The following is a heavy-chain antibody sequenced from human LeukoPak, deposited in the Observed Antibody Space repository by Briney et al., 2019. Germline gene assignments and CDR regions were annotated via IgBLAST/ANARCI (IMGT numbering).Heavy chain of an antibody. CDR2: INPNSGGT. CDR3: ARAIAPYDSSGTGDY. J-gene: IGHJ4*02. D-gene: IGHD3-22*01. CDR1: GYTFTGYY. Sequence: ASVKVSCKASGYTFTGYYMHWVRQAPGQGLGWMGRINPNSGGTNYAQKFQGRVTMTRDTSISTAYMELSRLRSDDTAVYYCARAIAPYDSSGTGDYWGQGTLVTVSS. V-gene: IGHV1-2*06.